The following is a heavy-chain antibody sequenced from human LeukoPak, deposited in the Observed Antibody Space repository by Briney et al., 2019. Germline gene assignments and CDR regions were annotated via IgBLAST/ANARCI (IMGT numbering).Heavy chain of an antibody. V-gene: IGHV3-23*01. CDR3: AKKEGYSYGPGFDY. D-gene: IGHD5-18*01. Sequence: GGSLRLSCAASGFTFSSYAMSWVREAPGKGLEWVSAISGSGGSTYYADSVKGRFTISRDNSKNTLYLQMNSLRAEDTAVYYCAKKEGYSYGPGFDYWGQGTLVTVSS. J-gene: IGHJ4*02. CDR2: ISGSGGST. CDR1: GFTFSSYA.